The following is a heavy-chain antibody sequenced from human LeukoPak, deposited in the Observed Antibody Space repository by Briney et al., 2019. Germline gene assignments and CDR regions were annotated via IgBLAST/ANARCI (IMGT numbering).Heavy chain of an antibody. V-gene: IGHV3-20*01. D-gene: IGHD7-27*01. CDR1: GFTFDDYG. CDR2: INWNGGST. Sequence: GGSLRLSCAASGFTFDDYGMSWVRQAPGKGLEWVSGINWNGGSTGYADSVKGRFTISRDNAKNSLYLQMNSLRAEDTALYHCARVSPHWGSGNWYFDLWGRGTLVTVSS. CDR3: ARVSPHWGSGNWYFDL. J-gene: IGHJ2*01.